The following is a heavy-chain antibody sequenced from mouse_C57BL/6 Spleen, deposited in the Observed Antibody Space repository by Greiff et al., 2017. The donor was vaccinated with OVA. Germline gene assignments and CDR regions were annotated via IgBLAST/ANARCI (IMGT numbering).Heavy chain of an antibody. J-gene: IGHJ3*01. V-gene: IGHV1-69*01. D-gene: IGHD2-10*02. CDR2: IDPSDSYT. CDR3: ARGYEFAY. Sequence: QVQLQQPGAELVMPGASVKLSCKASGYTFTSYWMHWVKQRPGQGLEWIGEIDPSDSYTNYSQKFKGKSTLTVDKSSSTAYMQLSSLTSEDSAVYYCARGYEFAYWGQGTLVTVSA. CDR1: GYTFTSYW.